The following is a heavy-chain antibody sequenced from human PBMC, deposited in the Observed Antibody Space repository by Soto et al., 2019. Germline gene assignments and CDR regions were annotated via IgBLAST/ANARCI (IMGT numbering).Heavy chain of an antibody. Sequence: SVKVSCKASRGSLSNYGISWVRQAPGQGLEWMGGIIPVFGTANYAQKFQGRVTITADESTNIVYMDVTSLRSEDTAVYYCARGDATKIVVTTYYAMDVWGQGTTVTVSS. CDR3: ARGDATKIVVTTYYAMDV. D-gene: IGHD4-17*01. CDR2: IIPVFGTA. CDR1: RGSLSNYG. J-gene: IGHJ6*02. V-gene: IGHV1-69*13.